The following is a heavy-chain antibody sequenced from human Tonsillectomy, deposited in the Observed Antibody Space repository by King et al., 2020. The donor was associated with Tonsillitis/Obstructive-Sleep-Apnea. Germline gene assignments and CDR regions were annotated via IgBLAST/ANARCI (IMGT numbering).Heavy chain of an antibody. CDR3: ARQGDCRGYSCYSYYYTMDV. CDR2: IDPSDSYT. D-gene: IGHD2-15*01. J-gene: IGHJ6*02. V-gene: IGHV5-10-1*03. CDR1: GYSFTSYW. Sequence: VQLVESGAEVKKPGESLRISCKGSGYSFTSYWINWVRQMPGKGLEWMGRIDPSDSYTNYSPSFQGNVTISADKSISTAYVQWSSLKASDTAMYYCARQGDCRGYSCYSYYYTMDVWGQGTTVTVSS.